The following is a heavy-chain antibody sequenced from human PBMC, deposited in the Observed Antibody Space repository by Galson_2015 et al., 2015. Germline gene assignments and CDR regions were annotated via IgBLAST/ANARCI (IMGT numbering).Heavy chain of an antibody. Sequence: SVKVSCKVSGYTLTELSMHWVRQAPGKGLEWMGGFDPEDGETIYAQKFQGRVTMTEDTSTDTAYMELSSLRSEDTAVYYCAGDPQGLGAFDIWGQGTMVTVSS. J-gene: IGHJ3*02. V-gene: IGHV1-24*01. CDR2: FDPEDGET. CDR1: GYTLTELS. D-gene: IGHD2-21*02. CDR3: AGDPQGLGAFDI.